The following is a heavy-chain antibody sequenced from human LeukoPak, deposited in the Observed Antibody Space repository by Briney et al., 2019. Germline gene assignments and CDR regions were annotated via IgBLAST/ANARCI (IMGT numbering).Heavy chain of an antibody. CDR2: ISGGGEKT. J-gene: IGHJ3*02. V-gene: IGHV3-23*01. D-gene: IGHD2/OR15-2a*01. Sequence: GGSLRLSCAASGFAFSGYAVTWVRQAPGKGLEWVSGISGGGEKTYYADSVKGRFTISRDVSKSTLYLQMNSLRTEDTAIYYCAKNHDSNTYHTDDAFDIWGQGTMVTVSS. CDR3: AKNHDSNTYHTDDAFDI. CDR1: GFAFSGYA.